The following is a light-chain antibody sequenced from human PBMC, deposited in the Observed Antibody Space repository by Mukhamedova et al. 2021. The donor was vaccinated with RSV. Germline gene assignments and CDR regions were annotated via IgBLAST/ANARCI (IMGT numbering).Light chain of an antibody. CDR2: GAS. CDR3: HQYTNWPPIT. J-gene: IGKJ5*01. V-gene: IGKV3-15*01. Sequence: APRLLIYGASTRATGIPARFSGSGSGTEFTLTISSLQSEDFAVYYCHQYTNWPPITFGQGTRLEIK.